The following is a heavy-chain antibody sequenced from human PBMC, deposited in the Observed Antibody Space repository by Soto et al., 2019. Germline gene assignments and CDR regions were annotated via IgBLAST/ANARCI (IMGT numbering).Heavy chain of an antibody. CDR1: GYSISSGHS. J-gene: IGHJ6*02. CDR2: IFHTGST. Sequence: ASETLSLTCAVSGYSISSGHSWGWIRQPPGKGLEWIGSIFHTGSTYYNPSLKSRVTSSVDTSKNQFSLKLSSVTAADTAVYFCATLPRLDGMDVWGQGTTVTVSS. V-gene: IGHV4-38-2*01. CDR3: ATLPRLDGMDV. D-gene: IGHD6-25*01.